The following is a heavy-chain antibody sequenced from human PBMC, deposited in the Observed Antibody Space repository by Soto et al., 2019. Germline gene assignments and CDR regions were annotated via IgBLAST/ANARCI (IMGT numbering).Heavy chain of an antibody. CDR2: IYYGGST. J-gene: IGHJ4*02. V-gene: IGHV4-59*08. D-gene: IGHD3-16*02. CDR3: ARLYDYVWGSYRYNQDY. CDR1: GGSMISYY. Sequence: SETLSLTCTVSGGSMISYYWSWIRQPPGRGLEWIGCIYYGGSTYHNPSLKSRVTISVDTSKNQFSLKLSSVTAADTAVYYCARLYDYVWGSYRYNQDYWGQGTLVTVSS.